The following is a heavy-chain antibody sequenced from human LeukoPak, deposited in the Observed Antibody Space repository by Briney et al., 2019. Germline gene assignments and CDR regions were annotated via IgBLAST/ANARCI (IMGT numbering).Heavy chain of an antibody. V-gene: IGHV1-2*02. CDR2: INPNSGGT. CDR1: GYTFTGYY. CDR3: ARDEGGSSGYPPHY. J-gene: IGHJ4*02. D-gene: IGHD3-22*01. Sequence: ASVKVSCKASGYTFTGYYMHWVRQAPGQGLEWMGWINPNSGGTNYAQKFQGRVTMTRDTSISTAYMELSRLRSDDTAVYYCARDEGGSSGYPPHYWGQGTLVTVSS.